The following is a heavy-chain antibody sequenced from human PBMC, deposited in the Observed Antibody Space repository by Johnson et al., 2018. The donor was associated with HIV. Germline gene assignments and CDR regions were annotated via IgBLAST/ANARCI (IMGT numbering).Heavy chain of an antibody. CDR1: GFTFSSCA. CDR3: AKPPSMGADAFDI. D-gene: IGHD3-16*01. CDR2: ITYDGTKK. V-gene: IGHV3-30*18. Sequence: QMLLVESGGGVVQPGRSLRLSCAASGFTFSSCAFHWVRQAPGKGLEWVAVITYDGTKKYFADSVKGRFNISRDNSKNTLYLQMNSVRPEDAAVYYCAKPPSMGADAFDIWGQGTMVTVSS. J-gene: IGHJ3*02.